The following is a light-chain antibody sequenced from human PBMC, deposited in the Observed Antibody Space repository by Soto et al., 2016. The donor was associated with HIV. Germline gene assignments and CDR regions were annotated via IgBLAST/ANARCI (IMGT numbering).Light chain of an antibody. Sequence: SYELTQPPSVSVAPGKTARITCGGDNIGSKSVHWYQQKPGQAPVLVVYDDSDRPSGTPERFSGSNSGNTATLTISRVEAGDEADYYCQVWDSTSDHLVFGGGTKLTVL. CDR2: DDS. J-gene: IGLJ2*01. V-gene: IGLV3-21*03. CDR1: NIGSKS. CDR3: QVWDSTSDHLV.